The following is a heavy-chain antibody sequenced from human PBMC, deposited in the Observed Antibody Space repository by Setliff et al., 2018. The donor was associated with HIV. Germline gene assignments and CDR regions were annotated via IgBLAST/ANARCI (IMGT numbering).Heavy chain of an antibody. D-gene: IGHD4-17*01. CDR2: IYVTGST. CDR3: ARLSTGDLRLFEY. Sequence: PSETLSLTWSVSGDSIRGSGDYWSWVRQPAGKRPEWIGHIYVTGSTAYKPYLRGRATISLDTSKNQFSLKLTSVTAADTAVYFCARLSTGDLRLFEYWGHGALVTVSS. J-gene: IGHJ4*01. V-gene: IGHV4-61*09. CDR1: GDSIRGSGDY.